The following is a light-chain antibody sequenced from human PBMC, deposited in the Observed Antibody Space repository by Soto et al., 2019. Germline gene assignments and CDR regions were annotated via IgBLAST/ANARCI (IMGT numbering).Light chain of an antibody. CDR1: QSISSY. V-gene: IGKV1-39*01. CDR3: QQSYSTPT. Sequence: DIQMTPSPSSLSASVGDRVTITCRASQSISSYLNWYQQKPGKAPKLLIYAASSLQSGVPSRFSGSGSATDFTLTSSSLQPEEFATYYCQQSYSTPTFGQGTRLEIK. J-gene: IGKJ5*01. CDR2: AAS.